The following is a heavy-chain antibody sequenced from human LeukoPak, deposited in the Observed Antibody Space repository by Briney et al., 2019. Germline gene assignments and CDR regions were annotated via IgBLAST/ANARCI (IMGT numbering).Heavy chain of an antibody. V-gene: IGHV4-39*01. J-gene: IGHJ4*02. CDR3: ARHSYDFWSGYFSHSDD. CDR1: GGSISSSSYY. CDR2: IYYSGST. D-gene: IGHD3-3*01. Sequence: PSETLSLTCTVSGGSISSSSYYWGWIRQPPGKGLEWIGSIYYSGSTYYNPSLKSRVTISVDTSKNQFSLKLSSVTAADTAVYYCARHSYDFWSGYFSHSDDWGQGTLVTVSS.